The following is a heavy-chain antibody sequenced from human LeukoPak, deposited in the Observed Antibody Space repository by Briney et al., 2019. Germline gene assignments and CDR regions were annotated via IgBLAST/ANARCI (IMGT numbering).Heavy chain of an antibody. J-gene: IGHJ4*02. CDR3: ARLQDY. CDR2: ISSGSTI. V-gene: IGHV3-11*01. Sequence: GGSLRLSCAASGFTFSDYYMSWIRQAPGKGLEWVSYISSGSTIYYADSVKGRFTISRDNAKNSLYLQMNSLRAEDTAVYYCARLQDYWGQGTLVTVSS. CDR1: GFTFSDYY. D-gene: IGHD4-11*01.